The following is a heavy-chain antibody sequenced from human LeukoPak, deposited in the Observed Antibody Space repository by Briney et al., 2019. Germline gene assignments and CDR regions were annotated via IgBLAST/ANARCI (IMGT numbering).Heavy chain of an antibody. CDR3: AKGDYSSSWYYFDY. J-gene: IGHJ4*02. V-gene: IGHV3-48*01. CDR1: GFSFSSYS. CDR2: ISSSGTTM. Sequence: PGGSLRLSCEASGFSFSSYSMNWVRQAPGKGLEWVSYISSSGTTMFYGDSVKGRFTISRDNAKNSLYLQMNSLRAEDTAVYYCAKGDYSSSWYYFDYWGQGTLVTVSS. D-gene: IGHD6-13*01.